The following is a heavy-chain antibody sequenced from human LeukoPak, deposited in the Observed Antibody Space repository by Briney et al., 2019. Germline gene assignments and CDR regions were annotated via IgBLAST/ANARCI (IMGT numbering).Heavy chain of an antibody. D-gene: IGHD5-18*01. V-gene: IGHV3-11*04. CDR1: GFRFSDYY. CDR3: ASCGGRGYSYGYPSYYYYMDV. CDR2: ISSSGSTI. Sequence: GGSLRLCCAASGFRFSDYYISWIRQAPGKGLEWVSHISSSGSTIYYADSVKGRFTISRDNAKSSLYLQMNSLRAEDTAVYYCASCGGRGYSYGYPSYYYYMDVWGKGTTVTVSS. J-gene: IGHJ6*03.